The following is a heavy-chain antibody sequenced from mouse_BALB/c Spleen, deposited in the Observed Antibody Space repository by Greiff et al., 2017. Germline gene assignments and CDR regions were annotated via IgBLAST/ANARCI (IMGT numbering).Heavy chain of an antibody. CDR2: ISNGGGST. CDR1: GFTFSSYI. J-gene: IGHJ4*01. V-gene: IGHV5-12-2*01. D-gene: IGHD1-1*01. Sequence: DVHLVESGGGLVQPGGSLKLSCAASGFTFSSYIMSWVRQTPEKRLEWVAYISNGGGSTYYPDTVKGRFTISRDNAKNTLYLQMSSLKSEDTAMYYCARQYYDGGDYYAIDYWGQGTSVTVSA. CDR3: ARQYYDGGDYYAIDY.